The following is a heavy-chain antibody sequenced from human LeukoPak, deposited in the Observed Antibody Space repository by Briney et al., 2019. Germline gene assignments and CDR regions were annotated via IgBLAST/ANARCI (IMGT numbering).Heavy chain of an antibody. J-gene: IGHJ3*01. V-gene: IGHV1-69*04. CDR3: ARDHEEWLVLAFDV. D-gene: IGHD6-19*01. Sequence: SVKVSRKRSIGTFSSYAISWVRQPPGQGLEWMGRIVPIYGRTDYAQKFEGRVTITADKSTNTAYMELRSPRSDDTAVYYCARDHEEWLVLAFDVWGHGTMVTVSS. CDR1: IGTFSSYA. CDR2: IVPIYGRT.